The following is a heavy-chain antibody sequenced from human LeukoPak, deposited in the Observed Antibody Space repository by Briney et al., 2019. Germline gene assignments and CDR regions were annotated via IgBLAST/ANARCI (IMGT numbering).Heavy chain of an antibody. CDR3: ARHDLGEYSSVWYYFDC. J-gene: IGHJ4*02. Sequence: SETLSLTCTVSGGSISSYYWSWIRQPPGKGLEWIGYIYYSGSTNYNPSLKSRVTISVDTSKNQFSLKLSSVTAADTAVYYRARHDLGEYSSVWYYFDCWGQGTLVTVSS. CDR1: GGSISSYY. V-gene: IGHV4-59*08. CDR2: IYYSGST. D-gene: IGHD6-19*01.